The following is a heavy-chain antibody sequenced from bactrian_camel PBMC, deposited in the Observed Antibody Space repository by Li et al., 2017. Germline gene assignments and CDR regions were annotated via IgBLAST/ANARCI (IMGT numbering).Heavy chain of an antibody. V-gene: IGHV3S19*01. CDR2: IFSDGSS. CDR1: GFTFSNVY. CDR3: AADYGKYSDYGGENHY. D-gene: IGHD4*01. Sequence: GGLVQPGGSLKLSCATSGFTFSNVYLSWVRQTPGKGLEWVSSIFSDGSSYVAVSVKGRFTISKDNANNALLLQMNSLKPEDTAVYYCAADYGKYSDYGGENHYWGQGTQVTVS. J-gene: IGHJ4*01.